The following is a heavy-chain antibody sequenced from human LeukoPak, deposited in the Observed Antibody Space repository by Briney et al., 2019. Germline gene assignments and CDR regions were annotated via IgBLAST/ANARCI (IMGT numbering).Heavy chain of an antibody. CDR1: GFSFNTLW. V-gene: IGHV3-7*01. J-gene: IGHJ4*02. CDR2: INHDGSEE. Sequence: GGSLRLSCAASGFSFNTLWMIWVRQAPGQGLQWVANINHDGSEEYYVGSVEGRFTVSRDNAQNSLFLQMNSLRAEDTAVYFCARSLGVGTVDYWGQGTVVTVSS. CDR3: ARSLGVGTVDY. D-gene: IGHD3-3*01.